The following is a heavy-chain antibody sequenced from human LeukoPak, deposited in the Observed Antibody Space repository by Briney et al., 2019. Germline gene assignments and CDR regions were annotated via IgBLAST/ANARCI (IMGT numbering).Heavy chain of an antibody. J-gene: IGHJ4*02. CDR3: ARDPEQPGLAFDY. Sequence: ASVKVSCKASGYTFTGYYMHWVRQAPGQGLEWMGWINPNSGGTNYAQKFQGRVTMTRDTSISTAYMELGRLRSDDTAVYYCARDPEQPGLAFDYWGQGTLVTVSS. D-gene: IGHD6-13*01. CDR1: GYTFTGYY. V-gene: IGHV1-2*02. CDR2: INPNSGGT.